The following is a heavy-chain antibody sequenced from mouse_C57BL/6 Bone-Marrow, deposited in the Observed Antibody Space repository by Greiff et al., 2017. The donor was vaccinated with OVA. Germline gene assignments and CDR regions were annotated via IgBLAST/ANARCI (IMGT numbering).Heavy chain of an antibody. CDR2: IDPENGDT. J-gene: IGHJ3*01. V-gene: IGHV14-4*01. CDR1: GFNIKDDY. Sequence: VQLQQSGAELVRPGASVKLSCTASGFNIKDDYMHWVKQRPEQGLEWIGWIDPENGDTEYASKFQGKATITADTSSNTAYLQLSSLTSEDTAVYYGTFYGYDNAYWGQGTLVTVSA. D-gene: IGHD2-2*01. CDR3: TFYGYDNAY.